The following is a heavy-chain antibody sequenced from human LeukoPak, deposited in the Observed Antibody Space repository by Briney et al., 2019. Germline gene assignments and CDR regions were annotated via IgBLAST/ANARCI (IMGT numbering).Heavy chain of an antibody. CDR2: IKQDGSEK. D-gene: IGHD6-19*01. V-gene: IGHV3-7*01. Sequence: PGGSLRLSCAASGFTFSSYWMSWVRQAPGKGLEWVANIKQDGSEKYYVDSVKGRFTISRDNAKNSLYLQMNSLRAEDTAVYYCARDLREAVAGTYFDYWGQGTLGTVSS. J-gene: IGHJ4*02. CDR1: GFTFSSYW. CDR3: ARDLREAVAGTYFDY.